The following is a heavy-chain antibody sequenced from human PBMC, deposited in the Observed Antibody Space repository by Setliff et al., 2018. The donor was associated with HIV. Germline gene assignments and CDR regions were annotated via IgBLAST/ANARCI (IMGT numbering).Heavy chain of an antibody. CDR1: GFNMAAYW. J-gene: IGHJ4*02. Sequence: PGESLKISCAGSGFNMAAYWIAWVRQMPGEGLEWMGIIYVGDSDVRYGPSFQGQVTISADNSIRTAYLEWSSLKASDTAMYYCARRGVGSGTSSLYYFDYWGQGTLVTVSS. CDR3: ARRGVGSGTSSLYYFDY. V-gene: IGHV5-51*01. D-gene: IGHD1-7*01. CDR2: IYVGDSDV.